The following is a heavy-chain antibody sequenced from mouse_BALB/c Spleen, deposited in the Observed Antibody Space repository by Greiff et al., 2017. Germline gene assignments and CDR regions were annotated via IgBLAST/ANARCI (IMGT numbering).Heavy chain of an antibody. V-gene: IGHV1S29*02. J-gene: IGHJ3*01. CDR2: IYPYNGGT. CDR3: ARQGGRPSWFAY. D-gene: IGHD1-1*01. Sequence: EVKLQESGPELMKPGASVKISCKASGYSFTSYYMHWVKQSHGKSLEWIGYIYPYNGGTGYNQKFKSKATLTVDNSSSTAYMELRSLTSEDSAVYYCARQGGRPSWFAYWGQGTLVTVSA. CDR1: GYSFTSYY.